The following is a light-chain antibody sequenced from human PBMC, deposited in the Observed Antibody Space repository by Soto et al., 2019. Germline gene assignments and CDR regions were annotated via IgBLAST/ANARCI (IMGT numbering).Light chain of an antibody. CDR3: QQYNGFSKT. CDR1: HSISNC. V-gene: IGKV1-5*03. Sequence: IQMTQSTSTLSASVGDRVTITCLASHSISNCLSWYQQKPGKAPKLLMYQASSLESGVPSRFSGSGSGTEFTLTISSLQPDDFATYYCQQYNGFSKTFGQGTKLDIK. J-gene: IGKJ1*01. CDR2: QAS.